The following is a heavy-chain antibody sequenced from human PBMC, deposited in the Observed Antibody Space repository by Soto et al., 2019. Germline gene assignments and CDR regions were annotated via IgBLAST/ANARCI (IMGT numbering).Heavy chain of an antibody. J-gene: IGHJ4*02. CDR1: GFTFSAFA. Sequence: EVQLLESGGGLVQPGGSLRLSCAASGFTFSAFAMSWVRQAPGKGLEWVSAISGSGDTTYYADSVKGRFTISRDISKNTHYLQMSTLRAEDTALYYCAKSYSSNWYDYFDYWGQGNLVTVSS. CDR2: ISGSGDTT. CDR3: AKSYSSNWYDYFDY. V-gene: IGHV3-23*01. D-gene: IGHD6-13*01.